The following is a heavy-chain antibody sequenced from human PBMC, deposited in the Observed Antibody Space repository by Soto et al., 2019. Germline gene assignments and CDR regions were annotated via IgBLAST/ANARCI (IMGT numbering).Heavy chain of an antibody. CDR1: GFIFTSYG. CDR3: AKDAWPAGRQLVPFDD. D-gene: IGHD2-15*01. J-gene: IGHJ4*02. V-gene: IGHV3-30*18. Sequence: QVQLVESGGGVVQPGRSLRLSCTASGFIFTSYGMHWVRQAPGKGLEWVAVISYDGSKRYYAESLKDRLTITRDNSKNTLSLHMDSLKVEDTAIYYCAKDAWPAGRQLVPFDDWGQGTLVTVSS. CDR2: ISYDGSKR.